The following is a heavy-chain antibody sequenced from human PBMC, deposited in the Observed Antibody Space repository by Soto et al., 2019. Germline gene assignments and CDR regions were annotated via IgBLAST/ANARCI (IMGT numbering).Heavy chain of an antibody. Sequence: QVQLVQSGAEVKKPGSSVKVSCKASGGTFSSYAISWVRQAPGQGLEWLGGIIPIFGTASYAQKFQGRVTITADESKSTAYMELSSLRSEDTAVYYCARHPGGRGYYYGMDVWGQGTTVTVSS. CDR3: ARHPGGRGYYYGMDV. V-gene: IGHV1-69*12. CDR2: IIPIFGTA. CDR1: GGTFSSYA. D-gene: IGHD2-15*01. J-gene: IGHJ6*02.